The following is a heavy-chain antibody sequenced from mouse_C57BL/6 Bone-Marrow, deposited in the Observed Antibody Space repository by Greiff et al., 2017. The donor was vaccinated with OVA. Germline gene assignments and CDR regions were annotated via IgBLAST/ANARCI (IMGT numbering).Heavy chain of an antibody. J-gene: IGHJ2*01. Sequence: DVKLVESGGGLVKPGGSLKLSCAASGFTFSSYAMSWVRQTPEKRLEWVATISDGGSYTYYPDNVKGRFTLSRDNAKNNLYLQMSHLKYEDTAMYYGERGVPYDYGSSYELDYWGQGTTLTVSS. CDR1: GFTFSSYA. CDR2: ISDGGSYT. D-gene: IGHD1-1*01. CDR3: ERGVPYDYGSSYELDY. V-gene: IGHV5-4*03.